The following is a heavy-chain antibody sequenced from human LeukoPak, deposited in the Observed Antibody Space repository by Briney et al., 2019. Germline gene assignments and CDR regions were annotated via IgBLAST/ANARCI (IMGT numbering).Heavy chain of an antibody. J-gene: IGHJ4*02. V-gene: IGHV3-30*04. CDR1: GFTFSSYA. CDR3: AKDLGYCQY. D-gene: IGHD3-22*01. Sequence: GGSLRLSCAASGFTFSSYAMHWVRQAPGKGLEWVAVISYDGSNKYYADSVKGRFTISRDNSKNTLYLQMNSLRAEDTAVYYCAKDLGYCQYWGQGTLVTVSS. CDR2: ISYDGSNK.